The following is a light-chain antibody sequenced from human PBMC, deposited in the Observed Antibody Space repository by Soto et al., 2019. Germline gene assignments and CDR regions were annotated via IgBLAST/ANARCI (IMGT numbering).Light chain of an antibody. CDR3: QQYNNWPPT. Sequence: EIVMTQSPATLSVSPGERATLSCRASQSVSSNLAWYQQKPGQAPRLLIYGASTRATGIPARFSGSGSGTEFTLTLSSLQSEDFAVYYCQQYNNWPPTFGQGTKVQIQ. CDR1: QSVSSN. V-gene: IGKV3-15*01. CDR2: GAS. J-gene: IGKJ1*01.